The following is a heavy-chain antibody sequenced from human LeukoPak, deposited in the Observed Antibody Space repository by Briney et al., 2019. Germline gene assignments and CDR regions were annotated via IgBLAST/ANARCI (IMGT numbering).Heavy chain of an antibody. CDR3: AKDQRLGELQYTNPPFDY. CDR1: GFTFSSYA. J-gene: IGHJ4*02. Sequence: GGSLRLSCAASGFTFSSYALSWVRQAPGKGLEWVSAICGTGGSTYYADSVKGRWTISRENAKKTMYLQMDSLRAEDTAVYYCAKDQRLGELQYTNPPFDYWGQGTLVTVSS. D-gene: IGHD3-16*01. CDR2: ICGTGGST. V-gene: IGHV3-23*01.